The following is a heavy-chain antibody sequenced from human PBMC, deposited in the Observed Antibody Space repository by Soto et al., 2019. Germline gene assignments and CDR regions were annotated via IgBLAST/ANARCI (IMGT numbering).Heavy chain of an antibody. CDR2: IYDSGST. Sequence: SVILSLACTFSGESINNYDWTWIRQPPGKGLEWIGYIYDSGSTSYNPSLKSRLTISVDTSKNQFSLKLKSVTAADTAVYYCARGTKYYYQGMDVWGQGNTVTVS. CDR3: ARGTKYYYQGMDV. J-gene: IGHJ6*02. CDR1: GESINNYD. V-gene: IGHV4-59*01.